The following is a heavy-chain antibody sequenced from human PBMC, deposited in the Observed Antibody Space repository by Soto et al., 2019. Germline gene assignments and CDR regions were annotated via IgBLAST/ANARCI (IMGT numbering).Heavy chain of an antibody. V-gene: IGHV1-69*01. D-gene: IGHD6-6*01. CDR2: IIPIFGTA. CDR3: ARSVRREAARRHLYYYYGMDV. Sequence: QVQLVQSGAEVKKPGSSVKVSCKASGGTFSSYAISWVRQAPGQGLEWMGGIIPIFGTANYAQKFQGRVTITADESTSTAYMELSSLRSEDTAVYYCARSVRREAARRHLYYYYGMDVWGQGTTVTVSS. J-gene: IGHJ6*02. CDR1: GGTFSSYA.